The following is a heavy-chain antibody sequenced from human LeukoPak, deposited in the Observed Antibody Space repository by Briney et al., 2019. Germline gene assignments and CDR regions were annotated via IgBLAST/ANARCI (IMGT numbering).Heavy chain of an antibody. D-gene: IGHD5-12*01. J-gene: IGHJ4*02. CDR1: GVSISSSTYY. CDR3: ASGGGYGY. Sequence: KTSETLSLTCTVSGVSISSSTYYWGWIRQPPGKGLEWIGSIYYSGSTYYNPSLKSRVTISVDTSKNQFSLKLRSVTAADTAVYYCASGGGYGYWGQGTLVTVSS. CDR2: IYYSGST. V-gene: IGHV4-39*01.